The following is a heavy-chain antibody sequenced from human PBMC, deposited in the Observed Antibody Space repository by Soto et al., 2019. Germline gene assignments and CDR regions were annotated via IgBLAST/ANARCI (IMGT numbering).Heavy chain of an antibody. CDR3: SRDGEGYYDSSGYPDAFDI. CDR2: IYSGCST. Sequence: GGSLRLSCAASGFTVSSNYMSWVRQAPGKGLEWVSVIYSGCSTYYADSVKGRFTIARHNSKNTMYLQMNSLRAEYTAVYYCSRDGEGYYDSSGYPDAFDIWGQGTMVTVSS. V-gene: IGHV3-53*04. D-gene: IGHD3-22*01. J-gene: IGHJ3*02. CDR1: GFTVSSNY.